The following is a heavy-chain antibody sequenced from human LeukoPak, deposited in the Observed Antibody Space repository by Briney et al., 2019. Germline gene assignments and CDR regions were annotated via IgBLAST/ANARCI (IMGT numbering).Heavy chain of an antibody. V-gene: IGHV4-34*01. J-gene: IGHJ4*02. D-gene: IGHD1-26*01. CDR3: ARGPPYSGSSR. CDR1: GGSFSGYY. CDR2: INHSGST. Sequence: SETLSLTCAVYGGSFSGYYWSWIRQPPGKGLEWIGEINHSGSTNYSPSLKSRVTISVDTSKNQFSLKLSSVTAADTAVYYCARGPPYSGSSRWGQGTLVTVSS.